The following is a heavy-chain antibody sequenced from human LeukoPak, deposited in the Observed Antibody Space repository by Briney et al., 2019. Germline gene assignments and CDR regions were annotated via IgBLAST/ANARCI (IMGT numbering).Heavy chain of an antibody. CDR1: GGSFSGYY. CDR2: INHSGST. J-gene: IGHJ6*02. V-gene: IGHV4-34*01. CDR3: AGTYYDFWSGYYRGMDV. D-gene: IGHD3-3*01. Sequence: SETLSLTCAVYGGSFSGYYWSWIRQPPGKGLEWIGEINHSGSTNYNPSLKSRVTISVDTSKNQFSLKLSSVTAADTAVYYCAGTYYDFWSGYYRGMDVWGQGTTVTVSS.